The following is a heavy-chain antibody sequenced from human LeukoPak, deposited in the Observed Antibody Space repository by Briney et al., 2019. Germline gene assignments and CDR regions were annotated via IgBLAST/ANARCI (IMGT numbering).Heavy chain of an antibody. Sequence: GASLRLSRVGSGFTFSDAWMSWVRQAPGKGLEWVGRIKSKSDGGTIDYAAPVKGRFTISRDDSRNTLYLQMNSLKTEDTAVYYCTTRRQDGWWGQGTLVTVS. CDR3: TTRRQDGW. CDR2: IKSKSDGGTI. CDR1: GFTFSDAW. D-gene: IGHD2-15*01. V-gene: IGHV3-15*01. J-gene: IGHJ4*02.